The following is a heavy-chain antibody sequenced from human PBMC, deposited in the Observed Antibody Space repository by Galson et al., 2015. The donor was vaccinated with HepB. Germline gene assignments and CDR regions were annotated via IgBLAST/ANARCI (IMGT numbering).Heavy chain of an antibody. J-gene: IGHJ4*02. D-gene: IGHD1-26*01. Sequence: SLRLSCAASGFTFSSYAMSWVRQAPGKGLEWVSAISGSGGSTYYADSKKGRFTISRDSSKSTLYLQMNSLRAENTAIYYCAKGSLEGARSRYYFDYWGQGTLVTVSS. CDR3: AKGSLEGARSRYYFDY. CDR1: GFTFSSYA. CDR2: ISGSGGST. V-gene: IGHV3-23*01.